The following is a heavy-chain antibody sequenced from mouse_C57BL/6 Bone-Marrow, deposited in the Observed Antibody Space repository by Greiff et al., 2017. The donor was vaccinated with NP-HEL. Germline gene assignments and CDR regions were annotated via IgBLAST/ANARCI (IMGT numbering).Heavy chain of an antibody. Sequence: EVKVEESGEGLVKPGGSLKLSCAASGFTFSSYAMSWVRQTPEKRLEWVAYISSGGDYIYYADTVKGRFTISRDNARNTLYLQMSSLKSEDTAMYYCTRVDIYYDYSWFAYWGQGTLVTVSA. J-gene: IGHJ3*01. CDR2: ISSGGDYI. CDR1: GFTFSSYA. V-gene: IGHV5-9-1*02. CDR3: TRVDIYYDYSWFAY. D-gene: IGHD2-4*01.